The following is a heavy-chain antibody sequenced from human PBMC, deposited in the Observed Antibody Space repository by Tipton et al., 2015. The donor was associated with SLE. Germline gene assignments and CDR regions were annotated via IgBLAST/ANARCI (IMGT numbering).Heavy chain of an antibody. D-gene: IGHD3-3*01. CDR3: ARSPVDYWNGYSA. CDR2: ISNSETT. CDR1: GGSISSHY. J-gene: IGHJ4*02. Sequence: TLSLTCTVSGGSISSHYWSWIRQAPGKGLEWIGYISNSETTNYNPSLKSRVTISVDTSKNQFSLKLRSVTAADTAVYYCARSPVDYWNGYSAWGQGTLVAVSS. V-gene: IGHV4-59*11.